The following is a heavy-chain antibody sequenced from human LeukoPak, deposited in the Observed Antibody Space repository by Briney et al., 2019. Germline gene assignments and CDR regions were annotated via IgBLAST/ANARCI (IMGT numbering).Heavy chain of an antibody. D-gene: IGHD6-19*01. CDR2: INHSGST. Sequence: SETLSLTCAVSGGSFSGYYWSWIRQPPGKGLEWIGEINHSGSTNYNPSLKSRVTISVDTSKNQFSLKLSSVTAADTAVYYCARRIAGGGSRWGLYYFDYWGQGTLVTVSS. CDR1: GGSFSGYY. J-gene: IGHJ4*02. V-gene: IGHV4-34*01. CDR3: ARRIAGGGSRWGLYYFDY.